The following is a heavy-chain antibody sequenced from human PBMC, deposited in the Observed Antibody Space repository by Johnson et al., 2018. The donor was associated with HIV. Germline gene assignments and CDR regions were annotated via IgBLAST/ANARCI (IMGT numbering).Heavy chain of an antibody. V-gene: IGHV3-33*03. CDR3: AKDRWVGVGDAFDI. CDR1: GFTFNIYG. CDR2: LWYDGTTA. Sequence: QVQLVESGGGLVKPGGSLRLSCAASGFTFNIYGMHWVRQAPGKGLEWVAILWYDGTTAFYADSVKGRFTISRDTSKKMLYLQMNSLRAEDTAVYYCAKDRWVGVGDAFDIWGQGTMVTVSS. J-gene: IGHJ3*02. D-gene: IGHD2-15*01.